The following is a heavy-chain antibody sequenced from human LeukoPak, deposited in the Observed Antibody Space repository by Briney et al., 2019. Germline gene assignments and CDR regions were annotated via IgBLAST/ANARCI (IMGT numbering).Heavy chain of an antibody. CDR1: GGSISSRNYC. V-gene: IGHV4-39*01. CDR2: ICHSGST. J-gene: IGHJ4*02. D-gene: IGHD5-24*01. Sequence: PETLSLTCTVSGGSISSRNYCWGWFRQSPGKGLEWIAYICHSGSTYYNPSLKSRVTISVDTSKNHFSLMLTSVSAADTAVYHCARHPPHEDGDKRGFDFWGQRTLVTVSS. CDR3: ARHPPHEDGDKRGFDF.